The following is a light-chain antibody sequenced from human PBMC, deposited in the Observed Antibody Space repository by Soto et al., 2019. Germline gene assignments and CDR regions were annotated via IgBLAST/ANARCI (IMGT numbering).Light chain of an antibody. CDR1: SSNIGSNF. Sequence: QSVLTQPPSASGTPGQRVTISCSGSSSNIGSNFVYWYQQLPGTAPKVLIYANNERPSGVPDRFSGSKSGTSASLAISGLRSEDEADYHCAAWDDSLSGWVFGGGTKLTVL. J-gene: IGLJ3*02. CDR3: AAWDDSLSGWV. CDR2: ANN. V-gene: IGLV1-47*02.